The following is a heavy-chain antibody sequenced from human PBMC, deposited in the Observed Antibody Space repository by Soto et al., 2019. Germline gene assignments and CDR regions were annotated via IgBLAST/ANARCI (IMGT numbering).Heavy chain of an antibody. CDR3: ARAHCSNGICYAFDI. CDR1: GGSMSFYS. J-gene: IGHJ3*02. CDR2: IHHSGAT. D-gene: IGHD2-8*01. V-gene: IGHV4-59*01. Sequence: QVQLQESGPGLVEPSETLSLTCAVSGGSMSFYSWSWIRQPPGKGLEWIGYIHHSGATDYKPSLKSRVTISVARPQNQLSLKLTSVTTADTAVYYCARAHCSNGICYAFDIWGPGTKVTVSS.